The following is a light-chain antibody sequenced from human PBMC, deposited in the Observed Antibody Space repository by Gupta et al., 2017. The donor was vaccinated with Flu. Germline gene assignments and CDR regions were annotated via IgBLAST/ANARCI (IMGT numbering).Light chain of an antibody. Sequence: DIQMTQSPSSVPASVGDRVTITCRARQDISNWLAWYQQKPGKAPKLLINSASSLQSGVPSRFSGRGSGTNFTLTISSLQPEDFATYFCQQANNFPSTFGQGTKMDIK. CDR2: SAS. J-gene: IGKJ2*02. CDR1: QDISNW. CDR3: QQANNFPST. V-gene: IGKV1D-12*01.